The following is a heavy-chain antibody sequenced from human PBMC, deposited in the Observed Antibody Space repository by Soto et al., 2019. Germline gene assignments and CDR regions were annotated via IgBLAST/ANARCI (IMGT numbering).Heavy chain of an antibody. CDR1: GVTLPKYG. Sequence: SVNVSCKTSGVTLPKYGINRVRQAPGERLEWTGGIIPFYGTTNYPQQPQRRVTINPDESKSTVYMEVSRLISEDTALYYCSSGEMEVRAVDYDFLNNVGGMVYGLDVWGQGTTVTVSS. CDR2: IIPFYGTT. CDR3: SSGEMEVRAVDYDFLNNVGGMVYGLDV. V-gene: IGHV1-69*13. J-gene: IGHJ6*02. D-gene: IGHD3-9*01.